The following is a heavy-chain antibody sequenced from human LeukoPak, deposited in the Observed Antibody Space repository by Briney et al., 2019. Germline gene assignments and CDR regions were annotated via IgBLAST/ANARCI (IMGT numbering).Heavy chain of an antibody. CDR2: IYYSGST. D-gene: IGHD3-10*01. CDR3: ARARGVESIDY. V-gene: IGHV4-39*07. J-gene: IGHJ4*02. CDR1: GGSISSSSYY. Sequence: SETLSLTCTVSGGSISSSSYYWGWIRQPPGKGLEWIGSIYYSGSTYYNPSLKSRVTISVDTSKNQFSLTLSSVTAADTAVYYCARARGVESIDYWGQGNRVTVPS.